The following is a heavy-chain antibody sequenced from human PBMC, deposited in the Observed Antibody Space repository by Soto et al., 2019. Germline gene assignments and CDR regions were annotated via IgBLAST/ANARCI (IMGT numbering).Heavy chain of an antibody. CDR1: GFSFSSFA. Sequence: GGSLRLSCAASGFSFSSFAMSWVRQAPGKGLEWVSTISGSGGSTFYADSVKGRFTISRDNSKNTLSVQMNSLRAEDTAVYYCAKDPRAWSYFDYWGQGTLVTVSS. V-gene: IGHV3-23*01. J-gene: IGHJ4*02. CDR2: ISGSGGST. CDR3: AKDPRAWSYFDY. D-gene: IGHD2-15*01.